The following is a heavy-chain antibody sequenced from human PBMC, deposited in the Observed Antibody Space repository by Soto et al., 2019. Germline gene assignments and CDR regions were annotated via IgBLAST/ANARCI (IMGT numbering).Heavy chain of an antibody. CDR1: GYTFTSYG. Sequence: ASVKVSCKASGYTFTSYGISWVRQAPGQGLEWMGWLSAYNGRTNYAQKLQGRVTMTTDTSPSTAYMELRSLRSVDTAVYYCARDLGSLYAGTISGYWGQGTLVTVAS. V-gene: IGHV1-18*01. CDR3: ARDLGSLYAGTISGY. D-gene: IGHD1-1*01. CDR2: LSAYNGRT. J-gene: IGHJ4*02.